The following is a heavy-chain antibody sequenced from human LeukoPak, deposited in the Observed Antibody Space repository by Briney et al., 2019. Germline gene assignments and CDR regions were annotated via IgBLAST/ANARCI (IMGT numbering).Heavy chain of an antibody. Sequence: GGSLRLSCAASGFTFSSYAMSWVRQAPGKGLEWVSGISSSGVTTYYADSVKGRFTISRDNSKNTLYLQMNSLRAEDTAVYYCAKATSRYNIFDYWGQGALVTVSS. CDR1: GFTFSSYA. V-gene: IGHV3-23*01. J-gene: IGHJ4*02. CDR2: ISSSGVTT. D-gene: IGHD1-1*01. CDR3: AKATSRYNIFDY.